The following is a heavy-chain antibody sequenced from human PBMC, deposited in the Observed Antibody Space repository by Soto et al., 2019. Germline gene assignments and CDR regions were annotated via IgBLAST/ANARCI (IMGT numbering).Heavy chain of an antibody. J-gene: IGHJ4*02. CDR1: GDTFTTYY. CDR2: IHPSGGGA. CDR3: TRERVGYSSSWYQSRFDY. V-gene: IGHV1-46*03. Sequence: ASVKVSCKASGDTFTTYYLHWGRQAPGQGLEWMGMIHPSGGGATYAQKFLGRLTLTRDTSTSTVFMELSSLRSDDTAVYYCTRERVGYSSSWYQSRFDYWGQGTLVTVSS. D-gene: IGHD6-13*01.